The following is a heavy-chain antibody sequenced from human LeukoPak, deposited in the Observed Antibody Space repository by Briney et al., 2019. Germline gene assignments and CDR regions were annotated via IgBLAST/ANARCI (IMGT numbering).Heavy chain of an antibody. CDR1: GYSFTSHY. Sequence: ASVKVSCKPSGYSFTSHYMHWVRQAPAQGLEWMGWINPNSGGTNYAQKFQGRVTMTRDTSISTVYMEMSRLRSDDTAVYYCARESVPAVAARRGLNYWGQGTLVAVSS. J-gene: IGHJ4*02. CDR2: INPNSGGT. D-gene: IGHD6-6*01. V-gene: IGHV1-2*02. CDR3: ARESVPAVAARRGLNY.